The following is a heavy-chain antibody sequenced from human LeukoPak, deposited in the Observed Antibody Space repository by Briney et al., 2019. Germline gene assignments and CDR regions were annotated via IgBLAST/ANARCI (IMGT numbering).Heavy chain of an antibody. CDR2: ISYDGSNK. CDR3: ARSLKWGSSSWFSLDY. J-gene: IGHJ4*02. D-gene: IGHD6-13*01. CDR1: GLTVSSNY. V-gene: IGHV3-30-3*01. Sequence: GGSLRLSCAASGLTVSSNYINWVRQAPGKGLEWVAVISYDGSNKYYADSVKGRFTISRDNSKNTLYLQMNSLRAEDTAVYYCARSLKWGSSSWFSLDYWGQGTLVTVSS.